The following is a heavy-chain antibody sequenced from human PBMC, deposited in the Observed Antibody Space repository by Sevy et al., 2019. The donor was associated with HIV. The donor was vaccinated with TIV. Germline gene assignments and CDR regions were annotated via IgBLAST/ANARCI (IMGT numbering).Heavy chain of an antibody. CDR1: GFTFSSYA. J-gene: IGHJ6*02. CDR2: ISYDGSNK. V-gene: IGHV3-30-3*01. Sequence: GGSLRLSCAASGFTFSSYAMHWVRQAPGKGLEWVAVISYDGSNKYYADSVKGRFTISRDNSMNTLYLQMNSLRAEDTAVYYCARGGGCSSTSCYLVYYYYYGMDVWGQGTTVTVSS. D-gene: IGHD2-2*01. CDR3: ARGGGCSSTSCYLVYYYYYGMDV.